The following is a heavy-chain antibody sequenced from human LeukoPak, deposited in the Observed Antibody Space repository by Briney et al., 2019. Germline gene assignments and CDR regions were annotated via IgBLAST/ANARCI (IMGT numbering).Heavy chain of an antibody. V-gene: IGHV4-34*01. CDR3: ARGPSMDY. Sequence: SETLSLTCAVYGGSFSGYYWSWIRQPPGKGLVWIGEINHSGSTNYSPSLKSRATISVDTSKNQFSLKLSSVTAADTAVYYCARGPSMDYWGQGTLVTVSS. CDR2: INHSGST. CDR1: GGSFSGYY. J-gene: IGHJ4*02.